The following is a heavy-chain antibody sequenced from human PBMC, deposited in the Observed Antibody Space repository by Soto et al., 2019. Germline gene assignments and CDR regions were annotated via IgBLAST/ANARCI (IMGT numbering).Heavy chain of an antibody. D-gene: IGHD1-1*01. CDR2: IHGGGGAT. Sequence: EVQLLESGGGLVQPGGSLRLSCAASGFTFSAYAMGWVRQAPGKGLEWVSTIHGGGGATHYADSVKGRFTISRDDSKNTLYAQMNSLRAEDTDVYYCEKFEGHPLEYWYLDFWGRCTLVTVSS. CDR3: EKFEGHPLEYWYLDF. CDR1: GFTFSAYA. J-gene: IGHJ2*01. V-gene: IGHV3-23*01.